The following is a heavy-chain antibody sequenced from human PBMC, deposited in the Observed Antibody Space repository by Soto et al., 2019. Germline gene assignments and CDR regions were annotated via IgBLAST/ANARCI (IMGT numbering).Heavy chain of an antibody. Sequence: EVQLLESGGGLVQPGGSLRLSCAASGFTFSSHTMRWVRLAPGTGLEWVSAITGSGGSTYYADSVNGRFTISRDNSKNTLYLPINRLRAEDTAVYYCEKLTDSWGQGTLVTVSS. CDR3: EKLTDS. J-gene: IGHJ4*02. CDR1: GFTFSSHT. CDR2: ITGSGGST. V-gene: IGHV3-23*01.